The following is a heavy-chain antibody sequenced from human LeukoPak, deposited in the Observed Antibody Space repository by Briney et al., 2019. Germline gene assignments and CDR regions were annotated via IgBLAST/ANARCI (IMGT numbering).Heavy chain of an antibody. D-gene: IGHD6-19*01. CDR3: ARDLSAAFDF. CDR1: GFTFSSYA. J-gene: IGHJ4*02. CDR2: ISGGGGIT. V-gene: IGHV3-23*01. Sequence: HSGGSLRLSCAASGFTFSSYAMSWVRQAPGKGLEWVSAISGGGGITYYADSVKGRFTISRDNSKNTLYLQMSSLRAEDTAVYYCARDLSAAFDFWGQGVLVTVSS.